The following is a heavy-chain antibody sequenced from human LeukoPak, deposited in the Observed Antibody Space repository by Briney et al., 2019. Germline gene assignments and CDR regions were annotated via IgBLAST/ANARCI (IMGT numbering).Heavy chain of an antibody. J-gene: IGHJ4*02. CDR3: AKRMLGQRRTSPYDY. CDR2: INPNSGGT. Sequence: ASVKVSCKASGYTFTGYYMHWVRQAPGQGLEWMGWINPNSGGTNYAQNLQDRVTVTTDTSTNTAYMELRSLRSDDTAVYYCAKRMLGQRRTSPYDYWGQGTLVTVSS. CDR1: GYTFTGYY. D-gene: IGHD1-1*01. V-gene: IGHV1-2*02.